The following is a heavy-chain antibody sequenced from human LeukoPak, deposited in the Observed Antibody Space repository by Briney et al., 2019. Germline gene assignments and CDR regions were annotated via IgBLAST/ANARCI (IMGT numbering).Heavy chain of an antibody. D-gene: IGHD3-3*02. CDR2: ISDRGDST. Sequence: GGSLRLSCAASGFTFSSYAMTWVRQAPGKGLEWVSSISDRGDSTYYADSVKGRFAISRANAENTLYLHLNSLRAEDTAVYYCAKEGAIATPLASTGNDYWGQGTLVTVSA. CDR1: GFTFSSYA. J-gene: IGHJ4*02. CDR3: AKEGAIATPLASTGNDY. V-gene: IGHV3-23*01.